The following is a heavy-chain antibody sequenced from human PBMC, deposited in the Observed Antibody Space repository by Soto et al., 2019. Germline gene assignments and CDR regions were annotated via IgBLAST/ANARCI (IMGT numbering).Heavy chain of an antibody. Sequence: QVQLQESGPGLVKPSQTLSLTCTVSGGSISSGDYYLSWIRQPPGKGLEWIGYSYYSGITYYNQSLKSRVTISVDTSKNQFYRKLSSVTAADTAVYYCASNSYGYILYDYWGQGTLVTVSS. V-gene: IGHV4-30-4*01. CDR1: GGSISSGDYY. D-gene: IGHD5-18*01. CDR2: SYYSGIT. J-gene: IGHJ4*02. CDR3: ASNSYGYILYDY.